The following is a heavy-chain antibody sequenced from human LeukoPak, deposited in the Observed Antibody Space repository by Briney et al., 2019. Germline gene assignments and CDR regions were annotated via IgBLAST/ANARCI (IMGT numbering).Heavy chain of an antibody. CDR1: RFTFSSYD. D-gene: IGHD6-19*01. CDR2: ISESGTTI. V-gene: IGHV3-48*03. J-gene: IGHJ3*02. CDR3: ARDSQWRAFDI. Sequence: GGSLRLSCAASRFTFSSYDMKWVRQAPGKGLEWVSHISESGTTIYYADSVKGRFTISRDNTKNSLYLQMNSLRAEDTAIYYCARDSQWRAFDIWGQGTMVTVSS.